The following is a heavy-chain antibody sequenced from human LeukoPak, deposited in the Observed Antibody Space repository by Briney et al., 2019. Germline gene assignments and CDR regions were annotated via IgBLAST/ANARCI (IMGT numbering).Heavy chain of an antibody. CDR2: ISSSSSYI. Sequence: GGSLRLSCAASGFTFSSYSMNWVRQAPGKGLEWVSSISSSSSYIYYADSVKGRFTISRDNAKNSLYLQMNSLRAEDTAVYYCARDHQGGGSYGEDAFDIWGQGTMVTVSS. CDR1: GFTFSSYS. V-gene: IGHV3-21*01. D-gene: IGHD1-26*01. CDR3: ARDHQGGGSYGEDAFDI. J-gene: IGHJ3*02.